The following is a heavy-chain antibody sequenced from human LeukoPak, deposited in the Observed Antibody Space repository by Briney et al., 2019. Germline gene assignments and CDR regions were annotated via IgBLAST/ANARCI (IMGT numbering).Heavy chain of an antibody. CDR3: AKTTTGYSSGRFPGWPVDY. D-gene: IGHD6-19*01. V-gene: IGHV3-23*01. CDR2: IFGSGGST. J-gene: IGHJ4*02. CDR1: GFIFSTSW. Sequence: GGSLRLSCAASGFIFSTSWMYWVRQAPGKGLEWVSGIFGSGGSTHYADSVKGRFTISRDNSKNTVYLQMNSLRAGDTAVYYCAKTTTGYSSGRFPGWPVDYWGQGTLVTVSS.